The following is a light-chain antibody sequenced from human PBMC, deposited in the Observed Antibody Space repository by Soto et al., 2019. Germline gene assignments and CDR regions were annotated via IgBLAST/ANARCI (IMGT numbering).Light chain of an antibody. Sequence: QSALTQPPSASGSPGQSVTISCTGTSSDVGGYNYVSWYQQHPGKAPKLMIYEVSERPSGVTDRFSGSKSGNTASLTVSGLQAEDEADYYCSSYAGSNNVIFGGGTQLTVL. CDR1: SSDVGGYNY. J-gene: IGLJ2*01. V-gene: IGLV2-8*01. CDR2: EVS. CDR3: SSYAGSNNVI.